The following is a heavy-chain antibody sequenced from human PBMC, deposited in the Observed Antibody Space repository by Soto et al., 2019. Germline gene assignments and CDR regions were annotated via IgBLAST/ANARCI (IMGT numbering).Heavy chain of an antibody. V-gene: IGHV4-34*01. CDR3: ARSDNRNSLYGVDV. D-gene: IGHD1-7*01. CDR1: GGSLSGYY. Sequence: SETLSLTWAVDGGSLSGYYWSWIRQSPGKGLEWIGEINHRGSSDYNPSLKSRVTISIDASKNHVTLELTSVTAADTAVYYCARSDNRNSLYGVDVWGQGAAVTVSS. CDR2: INHRGSS. J-gene: IGHJ6*02.